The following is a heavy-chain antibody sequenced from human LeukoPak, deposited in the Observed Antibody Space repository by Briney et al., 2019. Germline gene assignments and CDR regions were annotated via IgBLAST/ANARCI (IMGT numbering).Heavy chain of an antibody. V-gene: IGHV3-30*04. Sequence: GRSLRLSCAASGFTFSSCAMHWVRQAPGEGLEWVAVISYDGSNKYYADSVKGRFTISRDNSENTLYLQMNSLRAEDTAVYYCARRAPLDYWGQGTLVTVSS. CDR3: ARRAPLDY. J-gene: IGHJ4*02. CDR2: ISYDGSNK. CDR1: GFTFSSCA.